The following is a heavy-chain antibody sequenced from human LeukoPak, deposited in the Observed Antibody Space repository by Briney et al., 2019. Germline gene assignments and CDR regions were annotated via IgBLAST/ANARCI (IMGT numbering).Heavy chain of an antibody. V-gene: IGHV3-48*04. CDR1: GFTFSSYG. J-gene: IGHJ4*02. CDR2: ISSSGSTI. CDR3: ARDPSGWYFVDY. D-gene: IGHD6-19*01. Sequence: PGGSLRLSCAASGFTFSSYGMSWVRQAPGKGLEWVSYISSSGSTIYYADSVKGRFTISRDNAKNSLYLQMNSLRAEDTAVYYCARDPSGWYFVDYWGQGTLVTVSS.